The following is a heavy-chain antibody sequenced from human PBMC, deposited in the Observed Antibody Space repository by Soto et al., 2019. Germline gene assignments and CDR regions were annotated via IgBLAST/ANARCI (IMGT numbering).Heavy chain of an antibody. J-gene: IGHJ4*02. CDR3: AKAPHISPYGGYGY. D-gene: IGHD5-12*01. CDR2: ISGSGGST. Sequence: EVQLLESGGGLVQPGGSLRLSCAASGFTFSSYAMSWVRQAPGKGLEWVSAISGSGGSTYYADSVKGRFTISRDNSKNTLYLQMNSLRADDRAVYYCAKAPHISPYGGYGYWGQGTLVTVSS. CDR1: GFTFSSYA. V-gene: IGHV3-23*01.